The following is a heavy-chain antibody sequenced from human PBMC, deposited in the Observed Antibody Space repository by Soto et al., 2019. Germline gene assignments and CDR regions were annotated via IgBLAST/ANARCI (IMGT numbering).Heavy chain of an antibody. CDR1: GFTFSSYA. CDR2: ISGSGGST. V-gene: IGHV3-23*01. D-gene: IGHD3-3*01. J-gene: IGHJ5*02. Sequence: GGSLRLSCAASGFTFSSYAMSWVRQAPGKGLEWVSAISGSGGSTYYADSVKGRFTISRDNSKNTLYLQMNSLRAEDTAVYYCAKLRFLEWLPGWFDPWGQGTLVTVSS. CDR3: AKLRFLEWLPGWFDP.